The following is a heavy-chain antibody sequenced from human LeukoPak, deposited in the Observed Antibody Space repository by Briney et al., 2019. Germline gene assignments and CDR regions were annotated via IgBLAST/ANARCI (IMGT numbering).Heavy chain of an antibody. CDR2: IYYSGST. CDR3: AREDRNTARDY. Sequence: SETLSLTCTVSGGSISSGDYYWSWIRQPPGKGLEWIGHIYYSGSTYYNPSLKSRVTISVDTSKNQFSLKLSSVTAADTAVYYCAREDRNTARDYWGQGTLVTVSS. V-gene: IGHV4-30-4*01. D-gene: IGHD5-18*01. CDR1: GGSISSGDYY. J-gene: IGHJ4*02.